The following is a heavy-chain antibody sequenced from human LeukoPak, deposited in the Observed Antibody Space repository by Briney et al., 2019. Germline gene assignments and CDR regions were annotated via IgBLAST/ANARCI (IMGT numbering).Heavy chain of an antibody. CDR2: MNPNSGNT. CDR3: AKGSKEVLFTRDHCMDV. V-gene: IGHV1-8*03. CDR1: GYTFTSYD. J-gene: IGHJ6*03. D-gene: IGHD3-3*01. Sequence: ASVKVSCKASGYTFTSYDINWVRQATGQGLEWMGWMNPNSGNTGYAQKFQGRVTITRNTSISTAYMELSSLRAEDTAVYYCAKGSKEVLFTRDHCMDVWGKGTTVTISS.